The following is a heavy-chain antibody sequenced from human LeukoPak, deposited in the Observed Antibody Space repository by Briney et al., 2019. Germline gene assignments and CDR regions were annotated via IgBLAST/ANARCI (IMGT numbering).Heavy chain of an antibody. J-gene: IGHJ5*01. V-gene: IGHV5-51*01. CDR2: IYPGDSDT. D-gene: IGHD3-22*01. CDR1: GYSFTSYW. CDR3: VRPSPMYYYDSSEAVSGWFDS. Sequence: GESLKISCKGSGYSFTSYWIGWVRQMPGKGLEWMGIIYPGDSDTRYSPSFQGQVTISADKSISTAYLQWSSLKASDTATYYCVRPSPMYYYDSSEAVSGWFDSWGQGTLVTVSS.